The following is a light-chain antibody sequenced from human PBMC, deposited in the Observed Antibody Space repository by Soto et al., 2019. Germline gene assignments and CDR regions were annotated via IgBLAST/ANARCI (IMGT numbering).Light chain of an antibody. Sequence: DIQMTQSPSTLSASVGDRVIITCRASQSLSGWLAWYQQKPGKAPKLLIYDASSLESGVPSRFSGSGSGTEFTLTITSLQPDDFATYYCQQYNANSHTFGQGTKVDIK. J-gene: IGKJ2*01. CDR2: DAS. CDR3: QQYNANSHT. V-gene: IGKV1-5*01. CDR1: QSLSGW.